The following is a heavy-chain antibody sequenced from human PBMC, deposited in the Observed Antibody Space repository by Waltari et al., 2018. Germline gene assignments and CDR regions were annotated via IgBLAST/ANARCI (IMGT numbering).Heavy chain of an antibody. Sequence: EVQLVESGGGLVQPGGSLRLSCAASEFTFSDYWMSWVRQAPGKGLEWVANIKYDGSQKYYVDSVKGRFTISRDNAKSSLYLQMNSLRVEDTAIYYCARGANLDVWGQGTTVTVSS. V-gene: IGHV3-7*01. CDR2: IKYDGSQK. CDR3: ARGANLDV. J-gene: IGHJ6*02. CDR1: EFTFSDYW.